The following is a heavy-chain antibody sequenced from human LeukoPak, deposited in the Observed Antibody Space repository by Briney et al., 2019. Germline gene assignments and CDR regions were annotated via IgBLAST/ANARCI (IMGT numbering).Heavy chain of an antibody. CDR2: IYTSGST. Sequence: SETLSLTCTVYGGSISSYYWSWVRQPAGKGLEWIGRIYTSGSTNYNPSLKSRVTMSVDTSKNQFSLKLSSVTAADTAVYYCARGQGRCSSTSCHKGDWFDPWGQGTLVTVSS. J-gene: IGHJ5*02. V-gene: IGHV4-4*07. CDR3: ARGQGRCSSTSCHKGDWFDP. CDR1: GGSISSYY. D-gene: IGHD2-2*02.